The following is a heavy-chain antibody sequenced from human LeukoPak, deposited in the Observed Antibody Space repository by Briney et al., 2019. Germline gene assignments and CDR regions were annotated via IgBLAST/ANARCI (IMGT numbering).Heavy chain of an antibody. V-gene: IGHV3-7*01. J-gene: IGHJ3*02. CDR3: ARFNDNDDAFDI. D-gene: IGHD1-1*01. CDR2: IKEDGSEK. Sequence: GGSXRLSCXXSGXXFSSYWMXWVRQAPGKGLEWVANIKEDGSEKYYVDSVKGRFTISRDNAKNSLYLQMNSLRAEDTAVYYCARFNDNDDAFDIWGQGTKVTVSS. CDR1: GXXFSSYW.